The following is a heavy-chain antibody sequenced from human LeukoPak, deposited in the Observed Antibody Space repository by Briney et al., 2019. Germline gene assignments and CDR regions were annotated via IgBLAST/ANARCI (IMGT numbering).Heavy chain of an antibody. V-gene: IGHV3-21*01. CDR3: AKSMDILTGYLWSLDY. CDR1: GFTFSSYT. Sequence: GGSLRLSCAASGFTFSSYTMNWVRQAPGEGLEWVSLISSSSSHIHYADSVRGRFTISRDNSKNTLYLQMNSLRAEDTAVYYCAKSMDILTGYLWSLDYWGQGTLVTVSS. D-gene: IGHD3-9*01. CDR2: ISSSSSHI. J-gene: IGHJ4*02.